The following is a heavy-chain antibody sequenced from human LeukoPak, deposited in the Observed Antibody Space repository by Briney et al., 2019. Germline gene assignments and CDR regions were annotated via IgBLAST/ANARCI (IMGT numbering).Heavy chain of an antibody. CDR1: GFTFSSYG. V-gene: IGHV3-33*01. Sequence: PGRSLRLSCAASGFTFSSYGMHWVRQAPGKGLEWVAVIWYDGSNKYYADSVKGRFTISRDNSKNTLYLQMNSLRAEDTAVYYCARAEGYHDSSGNDAFDIWGQGTMVTVSS. D-gene: IGHD3-22*01. CDR3: ARAEGYHDSSGNDAFDI. CDR2: IWYDGSNK. J-gene: IGHJ3*02.